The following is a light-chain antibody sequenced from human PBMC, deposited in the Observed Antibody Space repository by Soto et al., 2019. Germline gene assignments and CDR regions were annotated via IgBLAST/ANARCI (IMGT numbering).Light chain of an antibody. CDR2: GAS. V-gene: IGKV3-15*01. CDR1: QSVSSN. Sequence: ELVMTQSPATLSVSPGERATLSCRASQSVSSNLAWYQQKPGQAPRLLIYGASTRATGIPARFSGSGSGTEFTLTISSLQSEDFAVYYCQQYNNWPRVTFGQGTKVESK. J-gene: IGKJ1*01. CDR3: QQYNNWPRVT.